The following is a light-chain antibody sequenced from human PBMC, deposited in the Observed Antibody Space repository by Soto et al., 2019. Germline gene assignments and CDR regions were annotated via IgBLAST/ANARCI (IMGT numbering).Light chain of an antibody. V-gene: IGLV2-14*01. CDR2: EVS. J-gene: IGLJ3*02. Sequence: QSALTQPASVSGSPGQSITISCTGTSSDVGGYNYVSWYQHHPGKAPKVMIYEVSNRPSGVSNRFSGSKSGNTASLNISGLQAEDEAEYYCCSCTNTNTLVFGGGTKLTVL. CDR1: SSDVGGYNY. CDR3: CSCTNTNTLV.